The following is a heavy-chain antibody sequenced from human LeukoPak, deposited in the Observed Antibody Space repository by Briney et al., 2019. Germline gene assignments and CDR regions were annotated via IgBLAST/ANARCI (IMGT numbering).Heavy chain of an antibody. CDR2: IYYSGST. Sequence: KSSETLSLTCTVSGGSLSSYYWSWIRQPPGKGLEWIGYIYYSGSTNYNPSLKSRVTISVDTSKNQFSLKLSSVTAADTAVYYCARAQRRAVDYWGQGTLVTVSS. V-gene: IGHV4-59*08. CDR1: GGSLSSYY. J-gene: IGHJ4*02. D-gene: IGHD6-25*01. CDR3: ARAQRRAVDY.